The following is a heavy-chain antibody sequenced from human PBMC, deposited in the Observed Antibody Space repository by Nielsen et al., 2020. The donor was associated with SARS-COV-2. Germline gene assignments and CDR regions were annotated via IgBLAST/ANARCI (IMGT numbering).Heavy chain of an antibody. Sequence: GESLKISCAASGFTFSNSDMNWVRQAPGKGLEWVSGVSWNGSRTHYADSVKGRFIISRDNSRNFLYQQMNSLRPEDMAVYYCVRITLFSPRSIVGREDGMDVWGQGTTVTVSS. CDR3: VRITLFSPRSIVGREDGMDV. J-gene: IGHJ6*02. V-gene: IGHV3-19*01. CDR2: VSWNGSRT. D-gene: IGHD1-26*01. CDR1: GFTFSNSD.